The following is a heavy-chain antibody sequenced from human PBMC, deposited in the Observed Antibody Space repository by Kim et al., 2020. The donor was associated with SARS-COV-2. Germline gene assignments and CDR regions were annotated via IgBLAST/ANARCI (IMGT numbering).Heavy chain of an antibody. Sequence: ASVKVSCKASGYTFTNYYMHWVRQAPGQGLEWMGIINPSGGTTNYAQKFQGRVTITRDTSTSTVYMELSSLRSEDTAVYYCARKDFGEFQFWGQGTLVTVSS. D-gene: IGHD3-10*01. CDR1: GYTFTNYY. CDR3: ARKDFGEFQF. J-gene: IGHJ4*02. CDR2: INPSGGTT. V-gene: IGHV1-46*01.